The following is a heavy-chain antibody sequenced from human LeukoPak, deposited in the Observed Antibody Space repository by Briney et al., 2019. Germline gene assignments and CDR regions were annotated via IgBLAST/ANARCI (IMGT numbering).Heavy chain of an antibody. CDR1: GGTFSSYA. V-gene: IGHV1-69*13. CDR3: ARGGTNWNYVSYYYGMDV. J-gene: IGHJ6*02. Sequence: ASVEVSCKASGGTFSSYAISWVRQAPGQGLEWMGGIIPIFGTANYAQKFQGRVTITADESTSTAYMELSSLRSEDTAVYYCARGGTNWNYVSYYYGMDVWGQGTTVTVSS. D-gene: IGHD1-7*01. CDR2: IIPIFGTA.